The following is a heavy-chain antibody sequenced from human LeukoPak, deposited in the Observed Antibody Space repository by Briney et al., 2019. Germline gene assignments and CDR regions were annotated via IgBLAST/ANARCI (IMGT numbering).Heavy chain of an antibody. Sequence: GASVKVSCKASGYTFTSYAMNWVRQAPGQGLEWMGWINTNTGNPTYAQGFTGRFVFSLDTSVSTAYLQISSLKAEDTAVYYCARVGTSKDRSFWYSSSSGGDDYWGQGTLVTVSS. CDR2: INTNTGNP. D-gene: IGHD6-6*01. CDR3: ARVGTSKDRSFWYSSSSGGDDY. J-gene: IGHJ4*02. V-gene: IGHV7-4-1*02. CDR1: GYTFTSYA.